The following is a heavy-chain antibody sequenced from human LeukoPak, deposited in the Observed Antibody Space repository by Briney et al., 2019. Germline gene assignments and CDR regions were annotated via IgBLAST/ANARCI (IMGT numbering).Heavy chain of an antibody. D-gene: IGHD5-12*01. Sequence: GGSLRLSCAASGFIFSSYWMSWVRQAPGKGLEWVANIKQDGSEKYYVDSVKGRFTISRDNAKNSLYLQMNSLRAEDTAVYYCGFESLRFHGVDYWGQGTLVTVSS. CDR3: GFESLRFHGVDY. J-gene: IGHJ4*02. CDR1: GFIFSSYW. V-gene: IGHV3-7*01. CDR2: IKQDGSEK.